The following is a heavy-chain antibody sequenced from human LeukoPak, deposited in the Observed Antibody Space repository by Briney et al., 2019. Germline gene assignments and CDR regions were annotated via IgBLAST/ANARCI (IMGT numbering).Heavy chain of an antibody. V-gene: IGHV3-21*01. CDR3: ARVGYYDSSGYLNDAFDI. CDR1: GFTFSSYS. CDR2: ISSSSSYI. Sequence: PGGSLRLSCAASGFTFSSYSMNWVRQAPGKGLEWVSSISSSSSYIYYADSVKGRFTISRDNAKNSLYLQMNSLRAEDTAVYYCARVGYYDSSGYLNDAFDIWGQGTMVTVSS. D-gene: IGHD3-22*01. J-gene: IGHJ3*02.